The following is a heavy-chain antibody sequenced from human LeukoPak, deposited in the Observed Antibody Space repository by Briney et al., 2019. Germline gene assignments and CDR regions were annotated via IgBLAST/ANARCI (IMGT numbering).Heavy chain of an antibody. CDR3: AEGYDFWSGYYPYYFDY. D-gene: IGHD3-3*01. CDR2: ISGSGGST. Sequence: GGSLRLSCAASGLTFSSYAMSWVRQAPGKGLEWVSAISGSGGSTYYADSVKGRFTISRDNSKNTLYLQMNSLRAEDTAVYYCAEGYDFWSGYYPYYFDYWGQGTLVTVSS. V-gene: IGHV3-23*01. J-gene: IGHJ4*02. CDR1: GLTFSSYA.